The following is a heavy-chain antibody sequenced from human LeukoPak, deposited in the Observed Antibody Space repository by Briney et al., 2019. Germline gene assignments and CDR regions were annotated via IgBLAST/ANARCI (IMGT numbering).Heavy chain of an antibody. D-gene: IGHD3-22*01. J-gene: IGHJ5*02. CDR2: INPNSGGT. CDR3: ARDSNGWYYYDSSGPYNWFDP. Sequence: ASVKVSCKASGYTFTGYYMHWVRQAPGQGLEWMGWINPNSGGTNYAQKFQGRVTMTRDTSISTAYMELSRLRSDDTAVYYCARDSNGWYYYDSSGPYNWFDPWGQGTLVTVSS. CDR1: GYTFTGYY. V-gene: IGHV1-2*02.